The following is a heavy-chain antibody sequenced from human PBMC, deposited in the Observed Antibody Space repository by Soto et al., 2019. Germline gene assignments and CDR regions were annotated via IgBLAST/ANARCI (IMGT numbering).Heavy chain of an antibody. CDR3: ARVLYYYDSSGYYAFSGVFDI. J-gene: IGHJ3*02. V-gene: IGHV4-4*02. CDR1: GGSISSSNW. CDR2: IYHSGST. Sequence: PSETLSLTCAVSGGSISSSNWWSWVRQPPGKGLEWIGEIYHSGSTNYNPSLKSRVTISVDKSKNQFSLNLSPVTAADTAVYYCARVLYYYDSSGYYAFSGVFDIWGQGTMVTVSS. D-gene: IGHD3-22*01.